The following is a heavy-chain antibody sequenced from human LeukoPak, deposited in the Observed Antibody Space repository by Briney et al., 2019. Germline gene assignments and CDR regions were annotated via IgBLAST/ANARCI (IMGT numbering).Heavy chain of an antibody. J-gene: IGHJ4*02. CDR2: IGTAGDT. CDR1: GFTFSSYD. Sequence: GSLRLSCAVSGFTFSSYDMHWVRQATGKGLEWVSAIGTAGDTYYPGSVKGRFTISRENAKNSLYLQMNSLRAGDTAVYYCARETMDTGNFDYWGQGTLVTVSS. CDR3: ARETMDTGNFDY. D-gene: IGHD5-18*01. V-gene: IGHV3-13*01.